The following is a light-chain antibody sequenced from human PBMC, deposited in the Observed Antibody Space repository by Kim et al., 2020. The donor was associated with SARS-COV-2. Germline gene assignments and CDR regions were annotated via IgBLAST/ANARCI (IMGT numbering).Light chain of an antibody. J-gene: IGLJ7*01. Sequence: SSELTQDPAVSVALGQTVRITCQGDSLRSYYATWYQQKPRQAPLLVIFGRNNRPSGIPDRFSGSTSGNTASLTISGAQAEDEADFYCQSRDSGGSEVFGGGTQVTVL. CDR3: QSRDSGGSEV. V-gene: IGLV3-19*01. CDR1: SLRSYY. CDR2: GRN.